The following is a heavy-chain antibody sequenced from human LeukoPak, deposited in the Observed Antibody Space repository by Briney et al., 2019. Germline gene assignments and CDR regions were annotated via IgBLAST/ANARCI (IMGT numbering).Heavy chain of an antibody. J-gene: IGHJ6*03. CDR2: IYYSGST. CDR1: GGSFSGYY. D-gene: IGHD5-18*01. Sequence: RSSETLSLTCAVYGGSFSGYYWSWIRQPPGKGLEWIGSIYYSGSTYYNPSLKSRVTISVDTSKNQFSLKLSSVTAADTAVYYCARTTEGGYTYDYFYYYYMDVWGKGTTVTISS. CDR3: ARTTEGGYTYDYFYYYYMDV. V-gene: IGHV4-34*01.